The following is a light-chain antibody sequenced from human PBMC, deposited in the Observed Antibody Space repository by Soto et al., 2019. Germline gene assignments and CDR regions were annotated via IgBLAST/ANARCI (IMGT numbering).Light chain of an antibody. V-gene: IGKV1-5*03. J-gene: IGKJ1*01. CDR2: KAS. CDR3: QQYYSYPWT. CDR1: QSINNL. Sequence: DIQMTQSPSTLSAYVGDRVAITCRASQSINNLLVWYQQKPGKAPKLLIYKASRLESGVPSRFSGSGSGTEFTLTISSLQPDDFATYYCQQYYSYPWTFGQGTKVEIK.